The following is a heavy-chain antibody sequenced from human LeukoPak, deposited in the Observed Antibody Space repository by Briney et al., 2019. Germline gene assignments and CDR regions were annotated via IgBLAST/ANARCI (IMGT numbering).Heavy chain of an antibody. D-gene: IGHD2-2*01. CDR3: ARAPPANYYYYYMAV. CDR1: GYSISSGYF. Sequence: SSETLSLTCTVSGYSISSGYFWGWIRQPPGKGLEWIGEINHSGSTNYNPSLKSRVTISVDTSKNQFSLKLSSVTAADTAVYYCARAPPANYYYYYMAVWGKGPRSPSP. CDR2: INHSGST. J-gene: IGHJ6*03. V-gene: IGHV4-38-2*02.